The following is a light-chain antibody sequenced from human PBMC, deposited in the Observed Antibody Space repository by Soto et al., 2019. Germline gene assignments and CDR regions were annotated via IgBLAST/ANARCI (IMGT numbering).Light chain of an antibody. Sequence: XXQXXSXXSASVGDRVTITCRASRDISSSLAWYQQKPGKVPKLLIYAASTLHAGVQSRFSGSGSGTFFTLTINSLQPEDVATYYCQKYNSAPNTFGRGTRLEIK. J-gene: IGKJ2*01. CDR1: RDISSS. CDR3: QKYNSAPNT. V-gene: IGKV1-27*01. CDR2: AAS.